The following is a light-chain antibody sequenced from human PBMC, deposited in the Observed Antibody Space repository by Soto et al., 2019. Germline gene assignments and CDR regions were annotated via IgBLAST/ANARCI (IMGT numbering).Light chain of an antibody. CDR1: SSDVGTYNY. J-gene: IGLJ2*01. Sequence: QSALTQPRSVSGSPGQSVTISCTGTSSDVGTYNYVSWYQQHPGKAPKLMIYDVSQRPSGVPDRFSGSKSGNTASLTISGLQAEDESDYYCCSYVGSYTPVFGGGTKLTVL. CDR2: DVS. CDR3: CSYVGSYTPV. V-gene: IGLV2-11*01.